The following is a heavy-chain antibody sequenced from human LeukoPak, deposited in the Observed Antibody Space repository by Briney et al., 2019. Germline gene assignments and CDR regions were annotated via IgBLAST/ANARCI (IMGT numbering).Heavy chain of an antibody. CDR1: GGSISSSSYY. CDR3: ARTYYYDSSGFDP. V-gene: IGHV4-39*07. CDR2: IYYSGST. Sequence: SETLSLTCTVSGGSISSSSYYWGWIRQPPGKGLEWIGSIYYSGSTCYNPSLKSRVTISVDTSKNQFSLKLSSVTAADTAVYYCARTYYYDSSGFDPWGQGTLVTVSS. D-gene: IGHD3-22*01. J-gene: IGHJ5*02.